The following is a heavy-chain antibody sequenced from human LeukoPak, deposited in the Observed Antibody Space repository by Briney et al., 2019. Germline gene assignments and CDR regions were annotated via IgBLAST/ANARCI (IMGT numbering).Heavy chain of an antibody. CDR1: GFTFSSYS. Sequence: KPGGSLRLSWAASGFTFSSYSMNWVRQAPGKGLEWVSSISSSSDYIYYADSLKGRFTISRDNAKNSLYLQMNSLRAEDTAVYYCAREEGGAGLYGFDIWGQGTMVTVSS. V-gene: IGHV3-21*01. CDR3: AREEGGAGLYGFDI. CDR2: ISSSSDYI. J-gene: IGHJ3*02. D-gene: IGHD1-26*01.